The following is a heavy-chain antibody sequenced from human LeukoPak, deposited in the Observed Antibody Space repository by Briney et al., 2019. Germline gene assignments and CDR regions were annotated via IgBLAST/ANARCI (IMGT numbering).Heavy chain of an antibody. CDR3: AKYSSGWYSRYMDV. J-gene: IGHJ6*03. V-gene: IGHV1-69*06. CDR1: GGTFSIYA. CDR2: IIPIFGTA. Sequence: SVKVSFKASGGTFSIYAISWVRQAPGQGVEWMGGIIPIFGTANYAQKFQGRVTITADKSTSTAYMELRSLRSDDTAVYYCAKYSSGWYSRYMDVWGKGTTVTVSS. D-gene: IGHD6-19*01.